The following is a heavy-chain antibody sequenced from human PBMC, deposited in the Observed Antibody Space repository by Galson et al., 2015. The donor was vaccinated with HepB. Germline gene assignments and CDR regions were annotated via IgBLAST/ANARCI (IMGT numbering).Heavy chain of an antibody. J-gene: IGHJ5*02. V-gene: IGHV4-31*03. CDR3: AGSVRLFRMAAAGTPNWFDP. CDR1: GGSISSGDYF. D-gene: IGHD6-13*01. Sequence: TLSLTCTVSGGSISSGDYFWSWIRQHPGKGLEWIGYIFYSGTTYYNPSLKSRVTISVDTSKNQFSLKLTSIIAADTAVYFCAGSVRLFRMAAAGTPNWFDPWGQGTLVTVSS. CDR2: IFYSGTT.